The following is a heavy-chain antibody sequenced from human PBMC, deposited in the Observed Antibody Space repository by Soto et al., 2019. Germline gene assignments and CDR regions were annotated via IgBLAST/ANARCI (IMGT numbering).Heavy chain of an antibody. Sequence: QVQLVESGGGVVQPGRSLRLSCAASGFIFSKYGMHWVRQAPDKGLEWVAVISYDGSNKYYAESVKGRFIISRDKSENTLYLQMNSLRAEDTALYYCAKDLGSGKPYYYYAMDVWGQGTTVTVSS. CDR1: GFIFSKYG. CDR3: AKDLGSGKPYYYYAMDV. V-gene: IGHV3-30*18. J-gene: IGHJ6*02. D-gene: IGHD3-10*01. CDR2: ISYDGSNK.